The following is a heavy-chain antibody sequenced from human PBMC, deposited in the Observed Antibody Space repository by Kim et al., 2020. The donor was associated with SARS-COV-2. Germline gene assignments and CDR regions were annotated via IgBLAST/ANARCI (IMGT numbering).Heavy chain of an antibody. CDR3: ARKMASTYYFTY. CDR2: IDPSTGNT. D-gene: IGHD5-12*01. Sequence: ASVKVSCKASGYIFTRYLIHWVRQAPGQGLEWIGDIDPSTGNTHFARNFQGRVTLTRDTPTTTVYMDVTSLTSDDTAVYYCARKMASTYYFTYWGQGTLVAVSS. J-gene: IGHJ4*02. V-gene: IGHV1-46*01. CDR1: GYIFTRYL.